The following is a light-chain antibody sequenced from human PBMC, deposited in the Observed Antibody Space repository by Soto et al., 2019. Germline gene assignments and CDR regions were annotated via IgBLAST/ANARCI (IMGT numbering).Light chain of an antibody. CDR3: QKYNSFWT. Sequence: DIQMTQSPSTLSASVGDRDTISCRASQTISNWLAWYQQKPGKAPKLLIYDASSLESGVPSRFSGSGSGTEFTLTISSLQPEDFATYYCQKYNSFWTFGQGTKVEIK. CDR2: DAS. CDR1: QTISNW. V-gene: IGKV1-5*01. J-gene: IGKJ1*01.